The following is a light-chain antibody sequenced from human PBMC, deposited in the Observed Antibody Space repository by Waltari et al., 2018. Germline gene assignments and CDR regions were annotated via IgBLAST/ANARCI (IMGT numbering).Light chain of an antibody. Sequence: SYDLTQPPSVSVSPGQTARITCFGNPLPEKHAYWYQQRPCPAPVLVIYKDTERASGIPERVSGSRSGTAVTWNISEVQAEDEADYYCQSEDSSTDYYVFGTGTKVTVL. CDR2: KDT. CDR1: PLPEKH. CDR3: QSEDSSTDYYV. J-gene: IGLJ1*01. V-gene: IGLV3-25*03.